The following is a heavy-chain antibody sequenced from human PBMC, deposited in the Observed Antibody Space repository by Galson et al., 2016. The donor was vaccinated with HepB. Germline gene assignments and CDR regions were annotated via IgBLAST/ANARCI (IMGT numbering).Heavy chain of an antibody. CDR3: AKDALITLVRGVIMSYFDY. V-gene: IGHV3-30*04. Sequence: SLRLSCAASGFSFSSSAMHWVRQAPGKGLEWVAVISYHGSNKYYVDSVKGRFTISRDNSKNTLYLQMNSLRPEDTAVYYCAKDALITLVRGVIMSYFDYWGQGALVTVSS. D-gene: IGHD3-10*01. CDR2: ISYHGSNK. CDR1: GFSFSSSA. J-gene: IGHJ4*02.